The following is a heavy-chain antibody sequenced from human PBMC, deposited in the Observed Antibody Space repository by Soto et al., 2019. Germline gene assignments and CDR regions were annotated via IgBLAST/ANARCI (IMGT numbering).Heavy chain of an antibody. J-gene: IGHJ6*02. D-gene: IGHD3-3*01. CDR1: GFTFSSYS. Sequence: EVQLVESGGGLVQPGGSLRLSCVASGFTFSSYSLNWVRQAPGKGLEWVSYISSSSGTIYYADSVKGRFTISRDNAENSLQLQMKSLRDDDTAVYYCAREDPWSANEDDMDVWGQGTTVTVSS. V-gene: IGHV3-48*02. CDR3: AREDPWSANEDDMDV. CDR2: ISSSSGTI.